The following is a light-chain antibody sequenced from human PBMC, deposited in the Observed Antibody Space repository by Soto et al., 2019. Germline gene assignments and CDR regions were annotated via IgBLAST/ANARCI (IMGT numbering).Light chain of an antibody. CDR1: QSISSW. CDR2: KAS. CDR3: QQYNSYSEGT. J-gene: IGKJ2*02. Sequence: DIQMTQSPSTLSASVGDRVTITCRASQSISSWLAWYQQKPGKAPKLLIYKASSLESGVPSRFSGSGSGTEFTLTISSLQPDDFATYYCQQYNSYSEGTFGQWTKLEIK. V-gene: IGKV1-5*03.